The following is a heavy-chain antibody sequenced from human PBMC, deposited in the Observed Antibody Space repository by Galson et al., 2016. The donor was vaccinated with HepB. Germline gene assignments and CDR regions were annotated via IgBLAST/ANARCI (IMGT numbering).Heavy chain of an antibody. CDR2: INGIGGST. CDR3: AKDLEGSGWFHDAFDI. CDR1: GFTFSNYA. J-gene: IGHJ3*02. Sequence: SLRLSCAASGFTFSNYAMSWVRQAPGKGLEWASGINGIGGSTFYADSVKGRFTISRDNSKNTLYLEMNSLRVEDTAVYYCAKDLEGSGWFHDAFDIWGQGTMVTVSS. V-gene: IGHV3-23*01. D-gene: IGHD6-19*01.